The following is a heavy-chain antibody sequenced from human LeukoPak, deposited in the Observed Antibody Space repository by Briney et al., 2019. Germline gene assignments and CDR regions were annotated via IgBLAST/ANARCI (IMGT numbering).Heavy chain of an antibody. Sequence: PGGSLRLSCAASGFTFSSYGMHWVRQAPDKGLEWVAFIRYDGSNKYYADSVKGRFTISRDNSKNTLYLQMNSLRAEDTAVYYCANVGWPGPRFDYWGQGTLVTVSS. D-gene: IGHD6-19*01. CDR3: ANVGWPGPRFDY. V-gene: IGHV3-30*02. CDR2: IRYDGSNK. J-gene: IGHJ4*02. CDR1: GFTFSSYG.